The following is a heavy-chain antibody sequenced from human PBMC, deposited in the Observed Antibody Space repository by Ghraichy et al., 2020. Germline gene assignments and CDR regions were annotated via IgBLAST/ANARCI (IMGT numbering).Heavy chain of an antibody. J-gene: IGHJ6*03. CDR1: GGSISSYY. CDR2: IYYSGST. V-gene: IGHV4-59*01. Sequence: SQTLSLTCTVSGGSISSYYWSWIRQPPGKGLEWIGYIYYSGSTNYNPSLKSRVTISVDTSKNQFSLKLSSVAAADTAVYYCARRVRAAADPHYYYYYMDVWGKGTTVTVSS. CDR3: ARRVRAAADPHYYYYYMDV. D-gene: IGHD6-13*01.